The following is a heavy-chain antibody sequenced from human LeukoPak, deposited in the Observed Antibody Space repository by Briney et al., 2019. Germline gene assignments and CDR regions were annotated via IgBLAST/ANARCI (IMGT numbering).Heavy chain of an antibody. V-gene: IGHV4-39*07. J-gene: IGHJ4*02. D-gene: IGHD3-10*01. CDR2: IYYSGST. CDR3: ASRYYGSGSYYGDY. Sequence: SETLSLTCTVSGGSISSSSYYWGWIRQPPGKGLEWIGSIYYSGSTYYNPSLKSRVTISVDTSKNQFSLKLSSVTAADTAVYYCASRYYGSGSYYGDYWGQGTLVTVSS. CDR1: GGSISSSSYY.